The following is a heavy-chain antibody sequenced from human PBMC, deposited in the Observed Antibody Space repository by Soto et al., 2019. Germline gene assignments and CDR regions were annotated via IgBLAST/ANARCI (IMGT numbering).Heavy chain of an antibody. J-gene: IGHJ5*02. Sequence: PSETLSLTCTVSGGSISSYYWSWIRQPPGKGLEWIGYIYYSGSTNYNPSLKSRVTISVDTSKNQYSLKLSSVTAADTAVYYFARDLRGYDILTGYYPWSSFDPWGQGTLVTVSS. CDR3: ARDLRGYDILTGYYPWSSFDP. CDR1: GGSISSYY. D-gene: IGHD3-9*01. CDR2: IYYSGST. V-gene: IGHV4-59*01.